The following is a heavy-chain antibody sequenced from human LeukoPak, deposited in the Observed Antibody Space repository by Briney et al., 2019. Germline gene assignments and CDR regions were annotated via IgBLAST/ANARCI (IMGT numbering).Heavy chain of an antibody. CDR1: GYSITTGYY. CDR2: MYHNSGAT. D-gene: IGHD6-19*01. Sequence: SETLSLTCTVSGYSITTGYYWAWIRQPPGKGPEWIGSMYHNSGATFYSPSLKSPVAISVDTSKNQLSLKLSSVTAADTAVYYCAREDGSGWPRYNWFDPWGQGTLVTVSS. J-gene: IGHJ5*02. V-gene: IGHV4-38-2*02. CDR3: AREDGSGWPRYNWFDP.